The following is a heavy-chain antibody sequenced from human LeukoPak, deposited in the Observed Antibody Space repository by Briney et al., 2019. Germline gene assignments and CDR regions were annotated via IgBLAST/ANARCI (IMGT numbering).Heavy chain of an antibody. V-gene: IGHV1-8*01. D-gene: IGHD6-13*01. CDR3: ARGWKPKIAAADPFDY. J-gene: IGHJ4*02. CDR1: GYTFTSYD. CDR2: MNPNSGNT. Sequence: GASVKVSCKASGYTFTSYDINWVRQATGQGLEWMGWMNPNSGNTGYAQKFQGRVTMTRNTSISTAYMELSSLRSEDTAVYYCARGWKPKIAAADPFDYWGQGTLVTVSS.